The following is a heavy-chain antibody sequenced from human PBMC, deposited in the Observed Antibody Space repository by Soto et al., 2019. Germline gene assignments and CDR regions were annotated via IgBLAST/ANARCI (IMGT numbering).Heavy chain of an antibody. V-gene: IGHV3-33*01. CDR2: IGYDGSNK. CDR3: ARDPGIVGATTAYYYGMDV. J-gene: IGHJ6*02. Sequence: GGSLRLSCAASGFTFSSYGMHWVRQAPGKGLEWVAVIGYDGSNKYYADSVKGRFTISRDNSKNTLYLQMNSLRAEDTAVYYCARDPGIVGATTAYYYGMDVWGQGTTVTVSS. D-gene: IGHD1-26*01. CDR1: GFTFSSYG.